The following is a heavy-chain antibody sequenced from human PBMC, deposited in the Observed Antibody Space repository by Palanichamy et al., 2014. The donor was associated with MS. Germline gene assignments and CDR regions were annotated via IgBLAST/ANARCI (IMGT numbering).Heavy chain of an antibody. Sequence: EVQLVESGGDLVQPGGSLRLSCAASGFSFSNYWMHWVRQVPGEGPVWISRISGDGTTTHYADSVKGRFTTSRDNAENTLYLQLNNLRVDDTAVYYCARDGGLRNTYAPAGDYWGQGILVTVSS. CDR1: GFSFSNYW. D-gene: IGHD2-2*01. V-gene: IGHV3-74*01. CDR2: ISGDGTTT. CDR3: ARDGGLRNTYAPAGDY. J-gene: IGHJ4*02.